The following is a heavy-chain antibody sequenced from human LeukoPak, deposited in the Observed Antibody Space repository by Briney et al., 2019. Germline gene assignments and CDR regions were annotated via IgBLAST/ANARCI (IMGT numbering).Heavy chain of an antibody. CDR2: ISGSGGST. V-gene: IGHV3-23*01. J-gene: IGHJ6*02. D-gene: IGHD2-15*01. CDR1: GFTFSSYA. Sequence: GGSLRLSCAASGFTFSSYAMSWVRQAPGKGLEWVSAISGSGGSTYYADSVKGRFTISRDNSKNTLYLQMNRLRAEDTAVYYCAKFSAVAALPYYYYGMDVWGQGTTVTVSS. CDR3: AKFSAVAALPYYYYGMDV.